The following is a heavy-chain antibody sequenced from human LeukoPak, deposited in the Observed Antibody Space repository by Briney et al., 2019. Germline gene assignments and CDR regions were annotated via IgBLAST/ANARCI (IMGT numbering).Heavy chain of an antibody. CDR2: IKQDGSEK. CDR3: ARDRILEWLLYYYYMDV. Sequence: GGSLRLSCAASGFTFSSYWMSWVRQAPGKGLEWVANIKQDGSEKYYVDSVKGRFTISRDNAKNSLYLQMNSLRAEDTAVYYCARDRILEWLLYYYYMDVWGKGTTVTVSS. V-gene: IGHV3-7*01. D-gene: IGHD3-3*01. CDR1: GFTFSSYW. J-gene: IGHJ6*03.